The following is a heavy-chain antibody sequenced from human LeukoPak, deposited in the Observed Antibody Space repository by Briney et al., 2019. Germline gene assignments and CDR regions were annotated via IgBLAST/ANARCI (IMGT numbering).Heavy chain of an antibody. CDR1: GYTFTSYA. J-gene: IGHJ4*02. Sequence: ASVKVPCKASGYTFTSYAMHWVRQAPGQRLEWMGWINAGNGNTKYSQKFQGRVTITRDTSASTAYMELSSLRSEDTAVYYCARTLPFDFWSGYPTFYFDYWGQGTLVTVSS. V-gene: IGHV1-3*01. CDR2: INAGNGNT. D-gene: IGHD3-3*01. CDR3: ARTLPFDFWSGYPTFYFDY.